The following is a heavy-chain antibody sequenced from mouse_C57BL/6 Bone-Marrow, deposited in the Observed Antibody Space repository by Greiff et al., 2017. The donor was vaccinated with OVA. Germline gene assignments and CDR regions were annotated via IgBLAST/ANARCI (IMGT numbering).Heavy chain of an antibody. J-gene: IGHJ1*03. CDR3: ARAYEWDWYFDV. D-gene: IGHD1-1*01. CDR1: GYTFTDYN. CDR2: INPNNGGT. V-gene: IGHV1-18*01. Sequence: EVHLVESGPELVKPGASVKIPCKASGYTFTDYNMDWAKQSHGKSLEWIGDINPNNGGTIYNQKFKGKATLTVDKSSSTAYMELRSLTSEDTAVYYCARAYEWDWYFDVWGTGTTVTVSS.